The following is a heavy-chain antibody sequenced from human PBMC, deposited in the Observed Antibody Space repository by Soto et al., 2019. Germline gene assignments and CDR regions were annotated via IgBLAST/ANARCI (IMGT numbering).Heavy chain of an antibody. D-gene: IGHD3-22*01. CDR3: ARDRVFEWYDSSGQGEYCDY. CDR2: ISAYNGNT. Sequence: QVQLVQSGAEVKKPGASVKVSCKASGYTFTSYGISWVRQAPGQGLEWMGWISAYNGNTNYAQKLQGRVTMTTDTSTSIAYMEMRRLRCAETAVYFCARDRVFEWYDSSGQGEYCDYWGQGTLVTVSS. V-gene: IGHV1-18*01. CDR1: GYTFTSYG. J-gene: IGHJ4*02.